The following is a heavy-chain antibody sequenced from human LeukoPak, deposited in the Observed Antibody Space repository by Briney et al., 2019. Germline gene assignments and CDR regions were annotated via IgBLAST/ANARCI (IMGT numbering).Heavy chain of an antibody. Sequence: ASVKVSCKASGYTFTAYYMHWVRQAPGQGLEWMGWINPNSGGTNYAQKFQGRVTMTRDTSISTAYMELSRLRSDDTDVYYCARDTAYTAMATHDAFDIWGQGTMVTVSS. J-gene: IGHJ3*02. CDR1: GYTFTAYY. CDR2: INPNSGGT. D-gene: IGHD5-18*01. V-gene: IGHV1-2*02. CDR3: ARDTAYTAMATHDAFDI.